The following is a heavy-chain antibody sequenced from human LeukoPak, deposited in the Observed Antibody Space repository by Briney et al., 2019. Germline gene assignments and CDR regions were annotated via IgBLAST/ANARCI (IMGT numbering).Heavy chain of an antibody. Sequence: PGGSLRLSCAASGFTFDDYAMHWVRQAPGKGLEWVSGISWNSGSIGYVDSVKGRFTISRDNAKNSLYLQMSSLRAEDTAVYYCARAQYNWNDAPLWKWGQGTLVTVSS. CDR3: ARAQYNWNDAPLWK. CDR1: GFTFDDYA. V-gene: IGHV3-9*01. CDR2: ISWNSGSI. J-gene: IGHJ4*02. D-gene: IGHD1-20*01.